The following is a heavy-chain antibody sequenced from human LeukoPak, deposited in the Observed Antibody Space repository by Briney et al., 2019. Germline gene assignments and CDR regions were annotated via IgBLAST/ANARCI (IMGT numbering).Heavy chain of an antibody. J-gene: IGHJ6*02. D-gene: IGHD3-16*01. V-gene: IGHV3-11*01. Sequence: GGSLRLSCVVSGFTVSNNYMSWVRQAPGKGLEWVSYISGGGGTIYYADSVKGRFTISRDNAKNSLYLQMSNLRAEDTAVYFCARGGGLDVWGQGATVTVSS. CDR2: ISGGGGTI. CDR1: GFTVSNNY. CDR3: ARGGGLDV.